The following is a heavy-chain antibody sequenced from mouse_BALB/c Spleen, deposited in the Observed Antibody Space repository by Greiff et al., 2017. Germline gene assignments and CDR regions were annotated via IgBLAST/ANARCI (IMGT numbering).Heavy chain of an antibody. CDR3: ARGGTMITTGWYFDV. D-gene: IGHD2-4*01. CDR2: IWGDGST. Sequence: QVQLQQSGPGLVAPSQSLSITCTVSGFSLTGYGVNWVRQPPGKGLEWLGMIWGDGSTDYNSALNSRLSISKDNSKSQVFLKMNSLQTDDTARYYCARGGTMITTGWYFDVWGAGTTVTVSS. CDR1: GFSLTGYG. V-gene: IGHV2-6-7*01. J-gene: IGHJ1*01.